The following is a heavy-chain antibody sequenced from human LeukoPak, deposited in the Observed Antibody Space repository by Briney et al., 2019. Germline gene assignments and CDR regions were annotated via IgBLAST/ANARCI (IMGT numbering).Heavy chain of an antibody. CDR3: ARGHDSSGYYRLDY. Sequence: SETLSLTCSVSGGSISSYYWSWIRQPPGKGLEWIGYINKGGSTNYNPSLMSRATISVDTSKNQFSLKLSSVTAADTAVYYCARGHDSSGYYRLDYWGQGTLVTVSS. D-gene: IGHD3-22*01. J-gene: IGHJ4*02. CDR1: GGSISSYY. V-gene: IGHV4-59*01. CDR2: INKGGST.